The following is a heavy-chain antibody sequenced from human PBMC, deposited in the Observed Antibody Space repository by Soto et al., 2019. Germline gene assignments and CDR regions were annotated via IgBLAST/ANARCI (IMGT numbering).Heavy chain of an antibody. D-gene: IGHD4-17*01. CDR2: INAGNGNT. CDR1: GYTFTSYA. Sequence: QVPLVQSGAEVKKPGASVKVSFKASGYTFTSYAMHWVRQAPGQRLECMGWINAGNGNTKYSPKLQGRVTITRDTSASTAYMELSSLRSEDTAVYYCARNGDHGYYGMHVWGQGTTVTVSS. J-gene: IGHJ6*02. CDR3: ARNGDHGYYGMHV. V-gene: IGHV1-3*01.